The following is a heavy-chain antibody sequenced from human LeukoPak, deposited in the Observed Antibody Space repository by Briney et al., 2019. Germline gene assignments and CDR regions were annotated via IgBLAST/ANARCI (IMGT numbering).Heavy chain of an antibody. D-gene: IGHD6-25*01. J-gene: IGHJ4*02. CDR2: ISSSGSTI. CDR3: ARVPIGYYFDY. V-gene: IGHV3-11*01. CDR1: GFTFSDYY. Sequence: PGGSLRLSCAASGFTFSDYYISWIRQAPGKGLEWVSYISSSGSTIFYADSVKGRFTISRDNAKNSLYLQMNSLRGEDTAVYYCARVPIGYYFDYWGQGTLVTVSS.